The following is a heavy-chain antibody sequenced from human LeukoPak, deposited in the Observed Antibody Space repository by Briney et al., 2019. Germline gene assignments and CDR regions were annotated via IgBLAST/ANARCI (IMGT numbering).Heavy chain of an antibody. CDR3: ARTSTGDRYNWFDP. V-gene: IGHV4-34*01. CDR1: GGSFSGYY. Sequence: PSETLSLTCAVYGGSFSGYYWSWIRQPPGKGLEWIGEINHSGSTNYNPSLKSRVTISVDTSKNQFSLKLSSVTAADTAVYYCARTSTGDRYNWFDPWGQGTLVTVSS. J-gene: IGHJ5*02. D-gene: IGHD7-27*01. CDR2: INHSGST.